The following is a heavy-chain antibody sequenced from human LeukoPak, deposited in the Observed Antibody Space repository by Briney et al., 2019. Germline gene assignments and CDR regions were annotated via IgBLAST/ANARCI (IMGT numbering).Heavy chain of an antibody. CDR1: GFTFSSYW. J-gene: IGHJ4*02. CDR2: INNDGSST. D-gene: IGHD5-18*01. V-gene: IGHV3-74*01. CDR3: AGGPRVQLWICDY. Sequence: PGGSLRLSCAASGFTFSSYWMHWVRQSPGKGLVWVSRINNDGSSTTYADSVKGRFTISRDNAKNTLYLQMNSLRAEDTAVYYCAGGPRVQLWICDYWGQGTLVTVSS.